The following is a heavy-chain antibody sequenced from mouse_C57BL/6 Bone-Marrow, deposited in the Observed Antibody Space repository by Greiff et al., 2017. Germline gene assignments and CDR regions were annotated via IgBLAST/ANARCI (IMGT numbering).Heavy chain of an antibody. CDR1: GYTFTDYY. Sequence: EVQLQESGPVLVKPGASVKMCCKASGYTFTDYYMNWVKQSHGKSLEWIGVINPYNGGTSYNQQFKGKATLTVDKSSSTAYMELNSLTSEDSAVHYCARGGNYVPYAMDYWGQGTSVPASS. CDR3: ARGGNYVPYAMDY. J-gene: IGHJ4*01. CDR2: INPYNGGT. D-gene: IGHD2-1*01. V-gene: IGHV1-19*01.